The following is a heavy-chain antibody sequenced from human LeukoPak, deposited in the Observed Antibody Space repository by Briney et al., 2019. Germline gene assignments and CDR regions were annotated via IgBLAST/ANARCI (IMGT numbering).Heavy chain of an antibody. Sequence: ASVKVSCKASGGTFSSYAISWVRQAPGQGLEWMGGIIPIFGTANYAQKFQGRVTITTDESTSTAYMELSSLRSEDTAVYYCARDMEGSSGWYEGDYWGQGTLVTVSS. V-gene: IGHV1-69*05. D-gene: IGHD6-19*01. CDR1: GGTFSSYA. J-gene: IGHJ4*02. CDR2: IIPIFGTA. CDR3: ARDMEGSSGWYEGDY.